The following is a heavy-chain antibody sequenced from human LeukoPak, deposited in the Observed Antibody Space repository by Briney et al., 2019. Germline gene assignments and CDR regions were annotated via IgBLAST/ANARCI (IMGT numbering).Heavy chain of an antibody. Sequence: GGSLRLSCAASGFTFSSYAMSWVRQAPGKGLEWVAVISYDGSNKYYADSVKGRFTISRDNSKNTLYLQMNSLRAEDTAVYYCARDTVLLWFGEYFDYWGQGTLVTVSS. D-gene: IGHD3-10*01. CDR3: ARDTVLLWFGEYFDY. CDR1: GFTFSSYA. V-gene: IGHV3-30*04. CDR2: ISYDGSNK. J-gene: IGHJ4*02.